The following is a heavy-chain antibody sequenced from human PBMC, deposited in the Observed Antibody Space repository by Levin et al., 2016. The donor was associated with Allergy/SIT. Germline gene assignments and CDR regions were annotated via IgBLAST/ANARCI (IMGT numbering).Heavy chain of an antibody. V-gene: IGHV4-61*02. CDR3: ARAVGYSGYVHRLFDY. CDR2: IYTSGST. CDR1: GGSISSGSYY. D-gene: IGHD5-12*01. Sequence: SETLSLTCTVSGGSISSGSYYWSWIRQPAGKGLEWIGRIYTSGSTNYNPSLKSRVTISVDTSKNQFSLKLSSVTAADTAVYYCARAVGYSGYVHRLFDYWGQGTLVTVSS. J-gene: IGHJ4*02.